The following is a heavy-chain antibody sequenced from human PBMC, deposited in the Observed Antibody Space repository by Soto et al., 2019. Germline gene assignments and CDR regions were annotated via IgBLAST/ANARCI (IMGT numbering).Heavy chain of an antibody. V-gene: IGHV1-69*13. J-gene: IGHJ3*02. D-gene: IGHD1-26*01. CDR2: IIPIFGTA. CDR1: GDTFSSYA. CDR3: ARDNGLAGATSAFDI. Sequence: SVEISCTASGDTFSSYAVSWVRQAPGQGLEWMGGIIPIFGTANYAQKFQGRVTITADESTSTAYMELSSLRSEDTAVYYCARDNGLAGATSAFDIWGQGTMVTVSS.